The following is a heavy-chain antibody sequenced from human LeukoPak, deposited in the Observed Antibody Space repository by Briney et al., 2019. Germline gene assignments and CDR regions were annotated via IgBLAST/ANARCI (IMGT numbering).Heavy chain of an antibody. Sequence: GASVKVSCKASGYTFTSYYMHWVRQAPGQGLEWMGRINPNSGGTNYAQKFQGRVTMTRDTSISTAYMELSRLRSDDTAVYYCARLYDFWSGYQYNWFDPWGQGTLVTVSS. D-gene: IGHD3-3*01. CDR3: ARLYDFWSGYQYNWFDP. V-gene: IGHV1-2*06. CDR1: GYTFTSYY. J-gene: IGHJ5*02. CDR2: INPNSGGT.